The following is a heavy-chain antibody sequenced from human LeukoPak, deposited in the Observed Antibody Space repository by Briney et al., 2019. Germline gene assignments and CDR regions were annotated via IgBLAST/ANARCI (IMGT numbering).Heavy chain of an antibody. J-gene: IGHJ4*02. Sequence: SETLSLTCGVSCYSLRSGYYWGWIRQPPGKGLEWIGRISLCGGTLYKPSLKNRVTIFVGPSQNQFFLKPDSVHAAEPAVSFCARDWTSNIDYWGQGTLVTVSS. D-gene: IGHD3/OR15-3a*01. CDR2: ISLCGGT. CDR3: ARDWTSNIDY. V-gene: IGHV4-38-2*02. CDR1: CYSLRSGYY.